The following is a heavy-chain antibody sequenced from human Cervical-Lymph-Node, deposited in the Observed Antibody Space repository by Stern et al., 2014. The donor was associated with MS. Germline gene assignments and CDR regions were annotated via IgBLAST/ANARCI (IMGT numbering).Heavy chain of an antibody. CDR1: GASISSVGYY. J-gene: IGHJ4*02. D-gene: IGHD3-16*01. V-gene: IGHV4-31*03. CDR3: ARSDRLWGSFDY. CDR2: ISYIGST. Sequence: VQLQESGPGLVKPSQTLSLTCTVSGASISSVGYYWSWIRQHPGKGLEWIGYISYIGSTYYNPSLQSRVSISEDTSENQFSLNLNSVTAADTALYYCARSDRLWGSFDYWGQGTLVTVSS.